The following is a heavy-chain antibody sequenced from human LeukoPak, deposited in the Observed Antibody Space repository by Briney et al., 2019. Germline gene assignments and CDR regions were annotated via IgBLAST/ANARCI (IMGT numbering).Heavy chain of an antibody. D-gene: IGHD6-13*01. J-gene: IGHJ4*02. CDR2: IYYSGST. V-gene: IGHV4-59*01. CDR3: AKGSCWYSTFDQ. CDR1: GGSISSYY. Sequence: KASETLSLTCTVSGGSISSYYWSWIRQPPGKGLEWIGYIYYSGSTNYDPSLKSRVTISVDTSKNQFSLKLNSVTAADAALYYCAKGSCWYSTFDQWGQGTLVTVSS.